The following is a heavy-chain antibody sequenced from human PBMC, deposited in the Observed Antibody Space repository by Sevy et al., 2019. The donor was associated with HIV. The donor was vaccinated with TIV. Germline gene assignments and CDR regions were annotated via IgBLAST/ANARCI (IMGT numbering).Heavy chain of an antibody. CDR2: IKSKTDGGTT. Sequence: GGSLRLSCAASGFTFSNAWMSWVRQAPGKGLEWVGRIKSKTDGGTTDYAAPVKGSFTISREDSKNTLYLQMNSLKTEDTAVYYCNSPLPVEMATIGYYYYMDVWGKGTTVTVSS. CDR3: NSPLPVEMATIGYYYYMDV. CDR1: GFTFSNAW. D-gene: IGHD5-12*01. J-gene: IGHJ6*03. V-gene: IGHV3-15*01.